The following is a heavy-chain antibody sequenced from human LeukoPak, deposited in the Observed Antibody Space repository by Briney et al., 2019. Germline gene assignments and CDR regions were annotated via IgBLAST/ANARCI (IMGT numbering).Heavy chain of an antibody. CDR2: ISSSSSYI. CDR1: GFTFSSYS. J-gene: IGHJ4*02. Sequence: KPGGSLRLSCAASGFTFSSYSMNWVRQAPGKGLEWVSSISSSSSYIYYADSVKGRFTISRDNAKNSLYLQMNSLRAEDTAVYYCAGERGTTGTTIDYWGQGTLVTVSS. CDR3: AGERGTTGTTIDY. V-gene: IGHV3-21*01. D-gene: IGHD1-1*01.